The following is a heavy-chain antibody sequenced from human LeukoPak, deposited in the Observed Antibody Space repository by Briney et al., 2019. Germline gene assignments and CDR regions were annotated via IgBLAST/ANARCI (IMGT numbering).Heavy chain of an antibody. CDR2: INHSGST. Sequence: SETLSLTCAVYGGSFSGYYWSRIRQPPGKGLEWIGEINHSGSTNYNPSLKSRVTISVDTSTNQLSLKLNSVSAADTAEYYCARLSVTGGYIYGFFDYWGRGSVVTVSS. D-gene: IGHD5-18*01. CDR1: GGSFSGYY. J-gene: IGHJ4*02. V-gene: IGHV4-34*01. CDR3: ARLSVTGGYIYGFFDY.